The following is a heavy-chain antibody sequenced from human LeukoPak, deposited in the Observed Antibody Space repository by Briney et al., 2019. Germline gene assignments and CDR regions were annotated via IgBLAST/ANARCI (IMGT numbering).Heavy chain of an antibody. CDR2: IIPIFGTA. CDR1: GGTFSSYA. J-gene: IGHJ6*04. V-gene: IGHV1-69*01. Sequence: AASVKVSCKASGGTFSSYAISWVRQAPGQGLEWMGGIIPIFGTANYAQKFQGRVTITADESTSTAYMELSSLRSEDTAVYYCARSPVTYYYYGMDVWGKGTTVTVSS. CDR3: ARSPVTYYYYGMDV. D-gene: IGHD5-18*01.